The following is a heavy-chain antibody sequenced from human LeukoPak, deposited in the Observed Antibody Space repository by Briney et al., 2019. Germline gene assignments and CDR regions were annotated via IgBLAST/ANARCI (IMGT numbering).Heavy chain of an antibody. D-gene: IGHD6-13*01. CDR3: ARDSSNWSGYDN. CDR2: IYYSGST. J-gene: IGHJ4*02. V-gene: IGHV4-39*02. Sequence: SETLSLTCTVSGGSISSSSYYWGWIRQPPGKGLEWIGNIYYSGSTYYNPSLKGRVTISVDTSKNQFSLKLSSVTAADTAVYYCARDSSNWSGYDNWGQGTLVTVSS. CDR1: GGSISSSSYY.